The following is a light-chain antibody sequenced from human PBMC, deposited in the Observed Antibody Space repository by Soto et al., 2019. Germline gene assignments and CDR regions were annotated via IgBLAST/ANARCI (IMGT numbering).Light chain of an antibody. CDR3: QQYGSSPPSWT. CDR1: QSVISSY. CDR2: GAS. Sequence: EIVLTQSPGTLSLSPGERATLSCRASQSVISSYLVWYQQKPGQAPRLLIYGASSRATGIPDRFSGSGSGTDFTLTISRLEPEDFVVYYCQQYGSSPPSWTFGQGTKVEIK. J-gene: IGKJ1*01. V-gene: IGKV3-20*01.